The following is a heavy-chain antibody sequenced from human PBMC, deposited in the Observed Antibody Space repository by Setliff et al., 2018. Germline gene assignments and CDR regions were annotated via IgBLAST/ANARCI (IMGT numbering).Heavy chain of an antibody. CDR2: ISPDGTIA. J-gene: IGHJ6*03. V-gene: IGHV3-74*01. CDR1: GFTFRKYW. CDR3: ASIDWGENFYNTDV. D-gene: IGHD7-27*01. Sequence: GGSLRLSCGASGFTFRKYWMYWVRQVPGKGLVWVSRISPDGTIANYADSVKGRFTISRDNAKNTLYLQMNSLRGEDTAVYFCASIDWGENFYNTDVWGKGTTVTVSS.